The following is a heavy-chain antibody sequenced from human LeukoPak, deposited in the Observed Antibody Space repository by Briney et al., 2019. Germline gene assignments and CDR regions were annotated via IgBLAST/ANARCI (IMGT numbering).Heavy chain of an antibody. CDR2: ISSSSSYI. CDR1: GFTFSSYS. CDR3: AREPTSYYGSGSYYSFDY. D-gene: IGHD3-10*01. Sequence: GGSLRLSCAASGFTFSSYSMNWVRQAPGKGLEWVSSISSSSSYIYYADSVKGRFTISRDNAKNSLYLQMNSLRAEDTAVYYCAREPTSYYGSGSYYSFDYWGQGTLVTVSS. V-gene: IGHV3-21*04. J-gene: IGHJ4*02.